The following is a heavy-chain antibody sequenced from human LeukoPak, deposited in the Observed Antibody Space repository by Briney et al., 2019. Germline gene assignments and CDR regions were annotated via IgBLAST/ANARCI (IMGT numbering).Heavy chain of an antibody. D-gene: IGHD3-10*01. CDR1: GGSISSYY. CDR3: ARAPGGLYGSGSYYNGYYYYCMDV. J-gene: IGHJ6*03. Sequence: SETLSLTCTVSGGSISSYYWSWIRQPPGKGLEWIGYIYYSGSTNYNPSLKSRVTMSVDTSKNQFSLKLSSVTAADTAVYYCARAPGGLYGSGSYYNGYYYYCMDVWGKGTTVTISS. CDR2: IYYSGST. V-gene: IGHV4-59*12.